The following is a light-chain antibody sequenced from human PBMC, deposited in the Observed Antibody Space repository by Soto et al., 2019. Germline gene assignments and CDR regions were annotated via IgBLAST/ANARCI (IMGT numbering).Light chain of an antibody. Sequence: ILMTQSPATLSVSPGERATLSCRASQSVSNNFARYQQKPGQAPRLLIYDASTRATGIPASFSGSGSGTAFTRTISGLQSEDFAVYYCQQYNKWPPWTFGQGTKVEHK. J-gene: IGKJ1*01. CDR3: QQYNKWPPWT. V-gene: IGKV3-15*01. CDR2: DAS. CDR1: QSVSNN.